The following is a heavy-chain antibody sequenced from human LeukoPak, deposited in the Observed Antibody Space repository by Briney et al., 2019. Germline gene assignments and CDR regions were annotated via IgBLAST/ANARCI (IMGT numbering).Heavy chain of an antibody. CDR2: ISSCSSYI. CDR3: AGDYDSSGYYPMFDY. D-gene: IGHD3-22*01. V-gene: IGHV3-21*01. J-gene: IGHJ4*02. CDR1: GFTFRSYS. Sequence: GGSPRLSCAASGFTFRSYSTNWGRQAPGKGLEGVSSISSCSSYISYAASVKGRFTISRDHATNSLYLQMNRLRAEDTAVYYCAGDYDSSGYYPMFDYWGQGTLVTVSS.